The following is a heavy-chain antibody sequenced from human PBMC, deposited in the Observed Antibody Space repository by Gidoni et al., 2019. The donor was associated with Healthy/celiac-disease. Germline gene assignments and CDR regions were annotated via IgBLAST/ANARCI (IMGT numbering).Heavy chain of an antibody. CDR3: ARDGISYVRVRGVIRSGDDYYYGMDV. CDR2: ISSSSSYI. V-gene: IGHV3-21*01. J-gene: IGHJ6*02. Sequence: EVQLVESGVGLFKPGVSLRLSCAPSGFPFISSVTTWVLPAPGKGLEWVSSISSSSSYIYYADSVKGRFTISRDNAKNSLYLQMNSLRAEDTAVYYCARDGISYVRVRGVIRSGDDYYYGMDVWGQGTTVTVSS. D-gene: IGHD3-10*01. CDR1: GFPFISSV.